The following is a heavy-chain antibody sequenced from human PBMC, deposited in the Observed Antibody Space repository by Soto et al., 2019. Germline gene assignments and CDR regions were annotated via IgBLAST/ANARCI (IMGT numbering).Heavy chain of an antibody. D-gene: IGHD2-2*01. Sequence: EVQLVESGGGLVQPGGSLRLSCAASGFTFNNYWMDWVRQAPGKGLEWVANIKEDGSEKYYVDSVKGRLTISRDNAKNSLYLQMNSLRVGDTAVYYCARGAMRGGDLDYWGQGTLVTVSS. V-gene: IGHV3-7*01. J-gene: IGHJ4*02. CDR1: GFTFNNYW. CDR2: IKEDGSEK. CDR3: ARGAMRGGDLDY.